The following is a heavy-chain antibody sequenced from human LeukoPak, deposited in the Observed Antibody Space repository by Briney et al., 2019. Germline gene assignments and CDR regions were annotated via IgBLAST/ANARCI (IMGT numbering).Heavy chain of an antibody. CDR3: ARDVDGWFDP. CDR2: IYYSGST. V-gene: IGHV4-61*08. J-gene: IGHJ5*02. D-gene: IGHD5-24*01. Sequence: SETLSLTCTVSGGSVSSGGYYWSWIRQPPGKGLEWIGYIYYSGSTNYNPSLKSRVTISVDTSKNQFSLKLSSVTAADTAVYYCARDVDGWFDPWGQGTLVTVSS. CDR1: GGSVSSGGYY.